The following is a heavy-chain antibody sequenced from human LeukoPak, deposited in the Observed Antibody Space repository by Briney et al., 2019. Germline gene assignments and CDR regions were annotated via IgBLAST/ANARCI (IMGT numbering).Heavy chain of an antibody. J-gene: IGHJ4*02. CDR1: GYTFTSYG. V-gene: IGHV5-51*01. D-gene: IGHD3-3*01. CDR2: IYPGDSDT. Sequence: KVSCKASGYTFTSYGISWVRQMPGKGLEWMGLIYPGDSDTRYSPSFQGQVTISADKSISTAYLQWSSLKASDTAMYYCARQDFSSGYYPLFDYWGQGTLVTVSS. CDR3: ARQDFSSGYYPLFDY.